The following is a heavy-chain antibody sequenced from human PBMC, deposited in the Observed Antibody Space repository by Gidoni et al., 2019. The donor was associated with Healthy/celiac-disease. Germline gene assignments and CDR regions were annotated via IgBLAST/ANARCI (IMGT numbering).Heavy chain of an antibody. CDR1: AATFSSYA. J-gene: IGHJ5*02. CDR3: AVQYSNYAGWFDP. CDR2: IIPIFGTA. D-gene: IGHD4-4*01. V-gene: IGHV1-69*06. Sequence: QVQLVQSGAEVTKPGSSVKFSCKASAATFSSYAISWVRQAPGQGLEWMGGIIPIFGTANYAQKFQGRVTITADKSTSTAYMELSSLRSEDTAVYYCAVQYSNYAGWFDPWGQGTLVTVSS.